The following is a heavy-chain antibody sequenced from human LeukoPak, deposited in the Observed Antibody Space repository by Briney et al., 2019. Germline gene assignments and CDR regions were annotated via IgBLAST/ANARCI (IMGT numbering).Heavy chain of an antibody. CDR3: AGGHYDFWSGYYTSFDY. Sequence: SETLSLTCTVSGGSISSYYWSWIRQPAGKGLEWIGRAYTSGSTNYNPSLKSRVTMSVDTSKNQFSLKLSSVTAADTAVYYCAGGHYDFWSGYYTSFDYWGQGTLVTVSS. V-gene: IGHV4-4*07. D-gene: IGHD3-3*01. J-gene: IGHJ4*02. CDR1: GGSISSYY. CDR2: AYTSGST.